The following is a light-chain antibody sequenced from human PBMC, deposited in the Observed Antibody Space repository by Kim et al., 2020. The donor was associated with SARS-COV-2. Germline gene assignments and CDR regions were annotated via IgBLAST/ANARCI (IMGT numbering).Light chain of an antibody. Sequence: SYELTQPPSVSVSPGQTASISCSGDKLGDKYACWYQQKPGQSPVLVIYQDSQRPSGIPERFSGSNSGNTATLTIIGTQAMDEADYYCQSWDSCTVVFGGG. CDR1: KLGDKY. CDR2: QDS. V-gene: IGLV3-1*01. CDR3: QSWDSCTVV. J-gene: IGLJ2*01.